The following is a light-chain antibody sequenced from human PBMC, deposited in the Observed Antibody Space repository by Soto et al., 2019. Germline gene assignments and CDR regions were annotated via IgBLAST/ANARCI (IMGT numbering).Light chain of an antibody. V-gene: IGKV1-5*01. Sequence: IQMIQSPSTMSASVGYRVTITCRASQSISSLLAWYQQKPGKAPKILIYDASNLESGVPSRFIVSGSGTEFTLTIRSMQPDDFATDDCHQYNSYSTFCQGTKVDIK. CDR1: QSISSL. CDR3: HQYNSYST. CDR2: DAS. J-gene: IGKJ1*01.